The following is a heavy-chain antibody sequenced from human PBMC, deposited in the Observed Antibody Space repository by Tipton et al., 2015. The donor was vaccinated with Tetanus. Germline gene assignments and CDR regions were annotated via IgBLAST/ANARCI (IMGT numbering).Heavy chain of an antibody. J-gene: IGHJ4*02. Sequence: TLSLTCTVSGVSLRSGGYYWSWIRQHPGQGLEWIGYIYCTGNTYYNPSLKSRVTLSIDMSKNQFSLRLSSVTAADTAVYFCARRVVGATLDYWGQGSLVTVSS. CDR3: ARRVVGATLDY. D-gene: IGHD1-26*01. V-gene: IGHV4-31*03. CDR2: IYCTGNT. CDR1: GVSLRSGGYY.